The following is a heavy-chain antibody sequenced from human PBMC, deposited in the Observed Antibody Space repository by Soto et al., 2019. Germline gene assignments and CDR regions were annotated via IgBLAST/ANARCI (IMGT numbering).Heavy chain of an antibody. D-gene: IGHD2-2*01. Sequence: EVQLVESGGGLVKPGGSLRLSCAASRFTFSSDSMNWVRQAPGKGLEWVSSISSSSSYIYYADSVKGRFAISRDNAKNSLYLQMNSLSAADTAVYYCARDHCSSTSCYSPWGQGTLVTVSS. CDR1: RFTFSSDS. CDR3: ARDHCSSTSCYSP. CDR2: ISSSSSYI. V-gene: IGHV3-21*01. J-gene: IGHJ4*02.